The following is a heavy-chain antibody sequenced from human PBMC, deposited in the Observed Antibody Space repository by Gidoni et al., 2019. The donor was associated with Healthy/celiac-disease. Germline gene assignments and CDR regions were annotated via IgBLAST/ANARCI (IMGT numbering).Heavy chain of an antibody. CDR1: GFTFSSYG. D-gene: IGHD6-19*01. J-gene: IGHJ4*02. Sequence: QVQLVESGGGVVQPGRSLSLSCAASGFTFSSYGMHWVRQAPGKGLEWVAVIGDDGSNKYYADSVKGRFTISRDNSKNTLYLQMNSLRAEDTAVYYCAIEEAGHFDYWGQGTLVTVSS. CDR3: AIEEAGHFDY. CDR2: IGDDGSNK. V-gene: IGHV3-33*01.